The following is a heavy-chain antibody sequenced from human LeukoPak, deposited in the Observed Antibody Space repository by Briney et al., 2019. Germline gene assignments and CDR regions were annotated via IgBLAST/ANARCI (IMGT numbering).Heavy chain of an antibody. CDR2: INPNSGDT. CDR3: ARDGPCSSASCQNFDY. D-gene: IGHD2-2*01. CDR1: GYTFTYYY. J-gene: IGHJ4*02. V-gene: IGHV1-2*02. Sequence: ASVKVSCKASGYTFTYYYMHWVRQAPGHGLEGMGLINPNSGDTIFAQKFQGRVTMTRDTSISTAYLELSRLTSDDPAVYYCARDGPCSSASCQNFDYWGQGTLVTVSS.